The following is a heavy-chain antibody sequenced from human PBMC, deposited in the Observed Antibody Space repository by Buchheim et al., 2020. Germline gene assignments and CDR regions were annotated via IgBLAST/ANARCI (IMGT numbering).Heavy chain of an antibody. J-gene: IGHJ6*02. V-gene: IGHV3-7*01. D-gene: IGHD2-15*01. CDR2: IHQDGGEK. Sequence: EVQLVESGGDLVQPGGSLRLSCGASGFTFSRYWMSWVRQAPGKGLEWVANIHQDGGEKYYVDSLKGRFTISRDNAKSSLFLQMNSLRVEDTAVYYCVRESQVVAPGSGRLTYYGMDVWSQGTT. CDR3: VRESQVVAPGSGRLTYYGMDV. CDR1: GFTFSRYW.